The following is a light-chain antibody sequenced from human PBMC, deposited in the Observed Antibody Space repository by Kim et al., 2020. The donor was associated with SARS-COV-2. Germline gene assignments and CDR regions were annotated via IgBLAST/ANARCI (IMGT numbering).Light chain of an antibody. J-gene: IGKJ4*01. Sequence: PGERGTLSCRASQSVSSNLAWYQQKPGQAPRLLIYGASTRATEIPARFSGSGSGTEFTLTISSLQSEDFAIYYCHQYNEWPLTFGGGTKVDIK. V-gene: IGKV3-15*01. CDR2: GAS. CDR3: HQYNEWPLT. CDR1: QSVSSN.